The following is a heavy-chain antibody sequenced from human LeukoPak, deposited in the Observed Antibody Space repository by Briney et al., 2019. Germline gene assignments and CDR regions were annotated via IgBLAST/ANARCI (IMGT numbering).Heavy chain of an antibody. CDR1: GGSFSGYY. CDR2: INHSGST. V-gene: IGHV4-34*01. Sequence: SETLSLTCAVYGGSFSGYYWSWIRQPPGKGLEWIGEINHSGSTNYNPSLKSRVTISVDTSKNQFSLKLSSVTAADTAVYYCARKGPYYYGSGSYYNRYYYYYMDVWGKGTTVTISS. D-gene: IGHD3-10*01. CDR3: ARKGPYYYGSGSYYNRYYYYYMDV. J-gene: IGHJ6*03.